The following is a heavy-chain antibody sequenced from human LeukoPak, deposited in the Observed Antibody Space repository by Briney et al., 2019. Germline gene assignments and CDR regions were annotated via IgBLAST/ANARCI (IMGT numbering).Heavy chain of an antibody. D-gene: IGHD3-22*01. CDR3: ARDLKYYDSSGFDY. Sequence: PGGSLRLSCATSGFTFSSYSMNWVRQAPGKGLECVLCISSSSSYIYYTDSVKGGFTISRDNAKNSLTLQMNSLRAEDTAVYYCARDLKYYDSSGFDYWGQGTLVTVSS. J-gene: IGHJ4*02. CDR2: ISSSSSYI. V-gene: IGHV3-21*01. CDR1: GFTFSSYS.